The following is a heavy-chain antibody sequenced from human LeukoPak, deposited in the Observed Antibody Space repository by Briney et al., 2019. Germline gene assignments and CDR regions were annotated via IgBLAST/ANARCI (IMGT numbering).Heavy chain of an antibody. V-gene: IGHV3-48*01. D-gene: IGHD5-24*01. CDR2: IGIDSGNT. CDR3: GRDYKYAFDN. J-gene: IGHJ4*02. CDR1: GCTFSDYS. Sequence: GGSLRLTCAASGCTFSDYSMNWVRQAPGKGLEWISYIGIDSGNTNYADSVKGRFPISGDKAKNSLYLQMNSLRVEDTAVYYCGRDYKYAFDNWGQGTLVTVSS.